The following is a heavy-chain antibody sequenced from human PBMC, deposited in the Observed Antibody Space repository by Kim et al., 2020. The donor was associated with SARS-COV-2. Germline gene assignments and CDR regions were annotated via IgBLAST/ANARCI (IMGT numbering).Heavy chain of an antibody. V-gene: IGHV5-51*01. CDR2: IHPSDSDS. CDR1: GYSFTTHW. D-gene: IGHD6-13*01. J-gene: IGHJ3*01. Sequence: GESLKISCEGSGYSFTTHWIGWVRQMPGKGLEWMGIIHPSDSDSRLSPSFQGQVTISVDKSISTAYLHLSSLKASDTAMYYCARLKETPGLTAAVGNGFDVWGRGTMVTVSS. CDR3: ARLKETPGLTAAVGNGFDV.